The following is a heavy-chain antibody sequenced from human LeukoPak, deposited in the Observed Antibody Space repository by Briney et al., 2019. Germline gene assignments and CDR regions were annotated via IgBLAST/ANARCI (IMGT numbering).Heavy chain of an antibody. CDR3: ARESLWRYLSRSFDY. D-gene: IGHD3-16*01. V-gene: IGHV4-31*03. CDR1: GGSIISGDYY. J-gene: IGHJ4*02. Sequence: SQTLSLTCTVSGGSIISGDYYWTWIRQHPGTGLEWIGYIYYSGTTFYNPSLQSRLAISLDRSKNQFSLKLTSVTAADTAVYYCARESLWRYLSRSFDYWGQGALVTVSS. CDR2: IYYSGTT.